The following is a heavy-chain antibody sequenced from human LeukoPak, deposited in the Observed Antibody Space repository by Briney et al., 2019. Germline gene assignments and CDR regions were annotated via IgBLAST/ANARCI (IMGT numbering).Heavy chain of an antibody. D-gene: IGHD3-10*02. J-gene: IGHJ6*03. V-gene: IGHV1-46*01. CDR3: ARSPMLGDYYYYYMDV. CDR2: INPSGGST. Sequence: ASVKVSCKASGYTFTSYYMHRVRQAPGQGLEWMGIINPSGGSTSYAQKFQGRVTMTRDMSTSTVYMELSSLRSEDTAVYYCARSPMLGDYYYYYMDVWGKGTTVTVSS. CDR1: GYTFTSYY.